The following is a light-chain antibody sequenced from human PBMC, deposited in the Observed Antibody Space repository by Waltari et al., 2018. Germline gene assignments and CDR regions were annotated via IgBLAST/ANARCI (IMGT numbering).Light chain of an antibody. CDR2: LGS. CDR1: QSLLHSNGYNY. CDR3: QQYSSAPA. V-gene: IGKV2-28*01. J-gene: IGKJ1*01. Sequence: DIVMTQSPLSLPVTPGEPASISCRSSQSLLHSNGYNYLDWYLQKPGQSPQLLIYLGSNRASGVPDRFSGSGSGTDFTLKISRVEAEDVGVYYCQQYSSAPAFGQGTKVEIK.